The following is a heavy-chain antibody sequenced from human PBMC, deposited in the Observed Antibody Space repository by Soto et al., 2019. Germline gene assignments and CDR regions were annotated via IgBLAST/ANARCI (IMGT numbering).Heavy chain of an antibody. CDR3: AKSYGPTDTWFDP. CDR2: IYYSGTT. J-gene: IGHJ5*02. CDR1: GGSIMSCAYY. Sequence: SETLSLTCTVSGGSIMSCAYYWSWIRQHPGKGLEWIGYIYYSGTTYYNPSLQSRVTISVDTSKNQFSPNLSSVTAADTAVYYCAKSYGPTDTWFDPWGQGTLVTVAS. V-gene: IGHV4-31*03. D-gene: IGHD4-17*01.